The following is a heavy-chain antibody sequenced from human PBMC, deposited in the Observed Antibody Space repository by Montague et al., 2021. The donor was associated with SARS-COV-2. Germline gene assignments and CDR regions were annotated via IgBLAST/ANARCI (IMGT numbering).Heavy chain of an antibody. J-gene: IGHJ6*02. V-gene: IGHV4-39*07. Sequence: SETLSLTCTVSGXSISSSSYYWGRIRQPPGKGLEWIGSIYYSGSTYYNPSLKSRVTISVDTSKNQFSLKLSSVTAADTAVYYCARVGRQQLVRLSGMDVWGQGTTVTVSS. CDR3: ARVGRQQLVRLSGMDV. CDR2: IYYSGST. CDR1: GXSISSSSYY. D-gene: IGHD6-13*01.